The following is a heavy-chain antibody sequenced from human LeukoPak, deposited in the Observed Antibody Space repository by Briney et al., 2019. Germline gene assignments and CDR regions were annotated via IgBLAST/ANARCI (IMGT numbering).Heavy chain of an antibody. CDR2: IRGSGGST. CDR3: SRNSGWYGVS. CDR1: GFTFSSYA. Sequence: GGSLRLSCAASGFTFSSYAMTWVRQAPGKGLEWVSTIRGSGGSTYYAVSVKGRFTISRDNSKYTLYLQLSSLIGDDTAVYFFSRNSGWYGVSWGQGTMVTVSS. D-gene: IGHD6-19*01. J-gene: IGHJ4*02. V-gene: IGHV3-23*01.